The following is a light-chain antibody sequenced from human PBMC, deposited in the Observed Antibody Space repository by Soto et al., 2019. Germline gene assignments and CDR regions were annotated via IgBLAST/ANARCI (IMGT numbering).Light chain of an antibody. Sequence: QSALTQPASVSGSPRQSITISCTGTSGDVGTYNLVSWYQQHPGRAPKLIIFEVNKRPSGVSNRLSGSKSGNTASLAISGLQADDEADYHCCSYAGRSNVVCGGGTKLTVL. CDR1: SGDVGTYNL. CDR3: CSYAGRSNVV. V-gene: IGLV2-23*02. CDR2: EVN. J-gene: IGLJ2*01.